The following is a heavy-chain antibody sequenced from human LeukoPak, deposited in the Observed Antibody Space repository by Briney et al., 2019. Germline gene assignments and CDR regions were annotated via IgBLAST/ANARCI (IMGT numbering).Heavy chain of an antibody. CDR2: INPSGGST. V-gene: IGHV1-46*03. CDR1: GYTFTICY. CDR3: ARPPIVGATTSAFDI. J-gene: IGHJ3*02. D-gene: IGHD1-26*01. Sequence: ASVKVSCKASGYTFTICYMHWVRQAPGQGLEWMGIINPSGGSTSYAQKFQGRVTMTRDTSTSTVYMELSSLRSEDTAVYYCARPPIVGATTSAFDIWGQGTMVTVSS.